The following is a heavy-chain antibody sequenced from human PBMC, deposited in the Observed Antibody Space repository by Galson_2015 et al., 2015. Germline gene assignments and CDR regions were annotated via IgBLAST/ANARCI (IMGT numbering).Heavy chain of an antibody. Sequence: SLRLSCAASGFSFSEFAMHWVRQIPRRGLEWVAVIWSDGSNKNYRDSVKGRFTISRGNSKNTLYLDMNSLRPEDTAVYYCARDPGHCSGGGGDSSEAVFYGMDGWGRGTTVSVTS. CDR3: ARDPGHCSGGGGDSSEAVFYGMDG. D-gene: IGHD2-15*01. V-gene: IGHV3-33*01. J-gene: IGHJ6*02. CDR1: GFSFSEFA. CDR2: IWSDGSNK.